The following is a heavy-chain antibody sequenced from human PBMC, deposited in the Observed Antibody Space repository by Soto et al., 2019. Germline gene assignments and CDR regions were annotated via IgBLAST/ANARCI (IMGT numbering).Heavy chain of an antibody. CDR1: GYIFTYRY. J-gene: IGHJ5*01. CDR2: IIPYNGNT. Sequence: GASVKVSCKACGYIFTYRYLYWVRQAPGQALEWMGWIIPYNGNTNYAQRFQDRFSITRESSLSTVYMELRSLRSDDTGMYYCARSAIDDDGYHYLESWGQGTLVIVSS. CDR3: ARSAIDDDGYHYLES. V-gene: IGHV1-45*02. D-gene: IGHD5-18*01.